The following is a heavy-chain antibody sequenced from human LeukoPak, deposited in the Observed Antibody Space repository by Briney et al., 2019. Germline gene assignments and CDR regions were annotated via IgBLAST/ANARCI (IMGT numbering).Heavy chain of an antibody. Sequence: GGSLRLSCAASGFTFRSYGMHWVRQAPGKGLEWVAVIWYDGSNKYCADSVKGRFTISRDNSKNTLYLEMSSLRAEDTAVYYCARVGSSSSLGFDYWGQGTLVTVSS. CDR3: ARVGSSSSLGFDY. D-gene: IGHD6-6*01. CDR2: IWYDGSNK. CDR1: GFTFRSYG. J-gene: IGHJ4*02. V-gene: IGHV3-33*01.